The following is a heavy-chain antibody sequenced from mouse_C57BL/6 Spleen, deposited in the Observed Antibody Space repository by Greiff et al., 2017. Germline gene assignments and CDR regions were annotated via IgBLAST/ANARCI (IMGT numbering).Heavy chain of an antibody. CDR2: ISYDGSN. V-gene: IGHV3-6*01. J-gene: IGHJ3*01. CDR3: ARGDYYGSSYRFAY. CDR1: GYSITSGYY. D-gene: IGHD1-1*01. Sequence: EVKVEESGPGLVKPSQSLSLTCSVTGYSITSGYYWNWIRQFPGNKLEWMGYISYDGSNNYNPSLKNRISITRDTSKNQFFLKLNSVTTEDTATYYCARGDYYGSSYRFAYWGQGTLVTVSA.